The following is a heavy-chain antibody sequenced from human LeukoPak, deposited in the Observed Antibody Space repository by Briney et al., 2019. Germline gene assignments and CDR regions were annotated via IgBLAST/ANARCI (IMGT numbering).Heavy chain of an antibody. CDR3: ARQESMAFAN. CDR1: GFTFNNYA. V-gene: IGHV3-23*01. CDR2: ITGSGGDT. J-gene: IGHJ4*02. Sequence: PGGSLRLSCAASGFTFNNYAMNWVRQAPGKGPEWLSTITGSGGDTYSADSVKGRLTVSRDNSKNTLYLQLNSLRAGDTAVYYCARQESMAFANWGQGTLVTVSS. D-gene: IGHD5-24*01.